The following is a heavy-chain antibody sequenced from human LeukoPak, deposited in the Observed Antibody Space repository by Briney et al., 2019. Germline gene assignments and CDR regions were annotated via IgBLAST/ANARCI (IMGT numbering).Heavy chain of an antibody. CDR2: ISDNGALT. Sequence: GGSLRLSCAASGFIFSNYAMTWFRQVPGKGLECVSGISDNGALTYYADSVKGRFTISRDNSKNTVYLLMSSLRAEDTAIYYCAKESGSTHSYNWFDPWGQGTLVTVSS. CDR3: AKESGSTHSYNWFDP. J-gene: IGHJ5*02. V-gene: IGHV3-23*01. CDR1: GFIFSNYA. D-gene: IGHD2-2*01.